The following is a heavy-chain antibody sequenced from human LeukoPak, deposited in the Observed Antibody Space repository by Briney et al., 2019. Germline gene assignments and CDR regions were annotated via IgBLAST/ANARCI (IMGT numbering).Heavy chain of an antibody. CDR1: GFTFSNYW. J-gene: IGHJ4*02. Sequence: GGSLRLSCAASGFTFSNYWMHWVRQAPGKGLVWVSRINSDGNRTNYADFVKGRFTISRDNAKNSLYLQMNSLRADDTAVYYCARLDASGLDYWGQGTLVTVSS. V-gene: IGHV3-74*01. CDR2: INSDGNRT. D-gene: IGHD6-19*01. CDR3: ARLDASGLDY.